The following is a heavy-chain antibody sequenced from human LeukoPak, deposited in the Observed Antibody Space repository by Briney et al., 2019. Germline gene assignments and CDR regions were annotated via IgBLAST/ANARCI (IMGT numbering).Heavy chain of an antibody. Sequence: GGSLRLSCAASEFTFSSYSMNWVRQAPGKGLEWVSYITNSGNSKSYADSVKGRFTISRDNAKNSLYLQMNSLRAEDTAVYYCAREGYLRPPDYWGQGTLVTVSS. D-gene: IGHD2-15*01. J-gene: IGHJ4*02. CDR1: EFTFSSYS. CDR2: ITNSGNSK. V-gene: IGHV3-48*04. CDR3: AREGYLRPPDY.